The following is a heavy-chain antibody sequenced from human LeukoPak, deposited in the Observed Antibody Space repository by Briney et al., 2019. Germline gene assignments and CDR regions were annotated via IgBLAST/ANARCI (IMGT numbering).Heavy chain of an antibody. CDR1: GEPFSGYY. Sequence: PSETLSLTCAVYGEPFSGYYWSWIRQPPGKGLEWIGEINHSGSTNYNPSLKSRVTISVDMSKNQFSLNLSSVTAADTAVYYCAREYPKGGSYRFDPWGQGTLVTVSS. J-gene: IGHJ5*02. CDR3: AREYPKGGSYRFDP. CDR2: INHSGST. V-gene: IGHV4-34*01. D-gene: IGHD1-26*01.